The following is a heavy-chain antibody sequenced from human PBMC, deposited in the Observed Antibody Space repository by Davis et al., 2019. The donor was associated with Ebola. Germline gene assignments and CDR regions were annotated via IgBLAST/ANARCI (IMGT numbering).Heavy chain of an antibody. Sequence: SETLSLTCAVSGGSISSGGYSWSWIRQPPGKGLEWIGYMYYSGSTYYNPSLKSRVTISGDTSRNQFSLKLSSVTAADTAVYYCARDPQDYDILTGYGRYYGMDVWGKGTTVTVSS. D-gene: IGHD3-9*01. CDR2: MYYSGST. V-gene: IGHV4-30-4*07. CDR3: ARDPQDYDILTGYGRYYGMDV. CDR1: GGSISSGGYS. J-gene: IGHJ6*04.